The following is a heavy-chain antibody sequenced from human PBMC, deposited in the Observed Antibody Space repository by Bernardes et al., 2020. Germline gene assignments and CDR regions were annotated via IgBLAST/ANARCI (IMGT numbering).Heavy chain of an antibody. CDR2: INHSGST. CDR1: GGSFSGYY. J-gene: IGHJ5*02. D-gene: IGHD3-3*01. Sequence: SETLSLTCAVYGGSFSGYYWSWIRQPPGKGLEWIGEINHSGSTNYNPSLKSRVTISVDTSKNQFSLKLISVTAADTAVYYCARGLGSRTITIFGVVIIRPNWFDPWGQGTLVTVSS. V-gene: IGHV4-34*01. CDR3: ARGLGSRTITIFGVVIIRPNWFDP.